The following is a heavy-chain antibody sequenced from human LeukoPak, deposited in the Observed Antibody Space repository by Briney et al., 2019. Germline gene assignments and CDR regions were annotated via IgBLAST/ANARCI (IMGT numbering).Heavy chain of an antibody. V-gene: IGHV3-21*01. CDR2: ISSSSSYI. CDR1: GFTFSSYS. Sequence: GGSLRLSCAASGFTFSSYSMNWVRQAPGKGLEWVSSISSSSSYIYYADSVKGRFTISRDNAKNSLYLQMNSLRAGDTAVYYCARPLVAGTLDDAFDIWGQGTMVTVSS. CDR3: ARPLVAGTLDDAFDI. J-gene: IGHJ3*02. D-gene: IGHD6-19*01.